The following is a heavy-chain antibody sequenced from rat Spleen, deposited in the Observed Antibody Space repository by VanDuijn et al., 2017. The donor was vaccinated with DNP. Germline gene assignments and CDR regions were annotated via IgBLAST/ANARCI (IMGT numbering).Heavy chain of an antibody. Sequence: VLELVVCIVFCVGVTYYIGSVKGRFTVSRDEAKTTLYLRMDSLRSDKKATYNCARQKNWGYFDYWGQGVMVTVSS. J-gene: IGHJ2*01. V-gene: IGHV5S11*01. CDR3: ARQKNWGYFDY. CDR2: IVFCVGVT. D-gene: IGHD5-1*01.